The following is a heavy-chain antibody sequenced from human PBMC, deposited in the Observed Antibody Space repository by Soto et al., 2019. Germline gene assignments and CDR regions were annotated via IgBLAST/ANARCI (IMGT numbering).Heavy chain of an antibody. Sequence: PGGSLRLSCAASGFTFSNHGIHWVRQAPGKGLEWVADISYDGNDKWYVDAVRGRFTISRDNSKNTVYLQMNSLRDEDMAVYYCARDKNWAFDYWGQGALVTVSS. V-gene: IGHV3-30*03. J-gene: IGHJ4*02. D-gene: IGHD7-27*01. CDR1: GFTFSNHG. CDR3: ARDKNWAFDY. CDR2: ISYDGNDK.